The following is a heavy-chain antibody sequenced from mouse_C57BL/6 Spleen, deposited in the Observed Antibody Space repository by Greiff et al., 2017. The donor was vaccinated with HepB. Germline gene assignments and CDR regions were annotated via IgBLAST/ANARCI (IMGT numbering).Heavy chain of an antibody. CDR3: AREDGYYEDWYFDV. D-gene: IGHD2-3*01. J-gene: IGHJ1*03. CDR2: INPNYGTT. Sequence: VQLKESGPELVKPGASVKISCKASGYSFTDYNMNWVKQSNGKSLEWIGVINPNYGTTSYNQKFKGKATLTVDQSSSTAYMQLNSLTSEDSAVYYCAREDGYYEDWYFDVWGTGTTVTVSS. V-gene: IGHV1-39*01. CDR1: GYSFTDYN.